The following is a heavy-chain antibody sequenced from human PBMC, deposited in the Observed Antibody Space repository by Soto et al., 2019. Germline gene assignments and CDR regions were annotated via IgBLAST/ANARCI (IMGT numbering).Heavy chain of an antibody. CDR3: APMGV. V-gene: IGHV3-33*01. J-gene: IGHJ6*02. Sequence: GGSLRLSCAASGFTFSSYGMHWVRQAPGKGLEWVAVIWYDGSNTYYADSVKGRFTISRDNSKNTLYLQMSSLRADDTAVYYCAPMGVWGQGTTVTVSS. CDR2: IWYDGSNT. CDR1: GFTFSSYG.